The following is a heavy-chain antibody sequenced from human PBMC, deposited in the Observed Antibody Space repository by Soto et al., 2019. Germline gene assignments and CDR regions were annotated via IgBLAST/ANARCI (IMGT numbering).Heavy chain of an antibody. V-gene: IGHV2-5*04. J-gene: IGHJ4*02. CDR1: GFSLTTSAVA. CDR2: VDGSGVK. CDR3: VRRYDPYYFDY. Sequence: QITLQESGPTLVKPTQTLTLTCTFSGFSLTTSAVAVGCIRQPPGKALEWLAIVDGSGVKFYSPSLRSRLTITKDNAKHQVDLTLTDMDPVDTGTYFCVRRYDPYYFDYWGQGTLVTVSS. D-gene: IGHD1-1*01.